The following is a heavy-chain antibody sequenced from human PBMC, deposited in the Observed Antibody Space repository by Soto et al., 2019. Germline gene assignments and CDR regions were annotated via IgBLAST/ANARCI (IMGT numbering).Heavy chain of an antibody. V-gene: IGHV4-34*01. CDR2: INHSGST. D-gene: IGHD3-10*01. CDR1: GGSFSGYY. J-gene: IGHJ4*02. Sequence: QVQLQQWGAGLLKPSETLSLTCAVYGGSFSGYYWSWIRQPPGKGLEWIGEINHSGSTNYNPSLKSRVTISVDTSKNQVSLKLSSVTAADTAVYYCARGRTYGSGSYYMKVRYYFDYWGQGTLVTVSS. CDR3: ARGRTYGSGSYYMKVRYYFDY.